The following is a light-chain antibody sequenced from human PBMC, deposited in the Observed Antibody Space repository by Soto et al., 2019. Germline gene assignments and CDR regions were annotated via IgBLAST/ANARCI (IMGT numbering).Light chain of an antibody. V-gene: IGLV2-14*03. J-gene: IGLJ3*02. CDR3: SSYTTSTTRV. Sequence: QSALTQPASVSGSPGQSITISCTGTSSDVGVYDFVSWYQQHPGKAPKLMIYDVSNRPAGVSNRFSGSKSGNTASLTISGLQAEEEADYYCSSYTTSTTRVFGGGTKVTVL. CDR2: DVS. CDR1: SSDVGVYDF.